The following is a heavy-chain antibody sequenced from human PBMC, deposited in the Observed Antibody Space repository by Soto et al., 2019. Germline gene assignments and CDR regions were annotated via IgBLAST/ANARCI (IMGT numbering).Heavy chain of an antibody. J-gene: IGHJ4*02. CDR3: AREVGRGSGSYYLDY. CDR1: GFTFSMYW. Sequence: EVQLVESGGGLVQPGGSLRLSCAASGFTFSMYWMHWVHQAPGKGLLWVSRINGDGTDTTYADSVKGRFTISRDNAKNTLYLQMNGLRAEDTAVYYCAREVGRGSGSYYLDYWGQENLVTVSS. V-gene: IGHV3-74*03. CDR2: INGDGTDT. D-gene: IGHD3-16*01.